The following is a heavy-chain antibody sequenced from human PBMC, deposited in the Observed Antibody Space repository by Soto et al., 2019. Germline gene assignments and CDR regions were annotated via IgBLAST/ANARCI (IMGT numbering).Heavy chain of an antibody. CDR3: AKCWIQLWPPDYYGMDV. CDR2: ISYDGSNK. Sequence: GGSLRLSCAASGFTFSSYGMHWVRQAPGKGLEWVAVISYDGSNKYYADSVKGRFTISRDNSKNTLYLQMNSLRAEDTAVYYCAKCWIQLWPPDYYGMDVWGQGTTVTVSS. J-gene: IGHJ6*02. V-gene: IGHV3-30*18. D-gene: IGHD5-18*01. CDR1: GFTFSSYG.